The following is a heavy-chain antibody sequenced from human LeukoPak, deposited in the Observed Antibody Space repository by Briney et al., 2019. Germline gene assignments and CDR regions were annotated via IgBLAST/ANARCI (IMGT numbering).Heavy chain of an antibody. D-gene: IGHD2-2*01. J-gene: IGHJ6*02. CDR1: GYRFTSYW. CDR3: ARFDCSSTSCYYYYGMDV. CDR2: IYPGDSDT. Sequence: TGESLKISCQGSGYRFTSYWIGWVRQLPGKGLEWMGIIYPGDSDTRYSPSFQGQVTISADKSISTAYLQWSSLKASDTAMYYCARFDCSSTSCYYYYGMDVWGQGTTVTVSS. V-gene: IGHV5-51*01.